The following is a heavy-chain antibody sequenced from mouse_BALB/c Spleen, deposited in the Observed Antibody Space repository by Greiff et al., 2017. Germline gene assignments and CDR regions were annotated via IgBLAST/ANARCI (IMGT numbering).Heavy chain of an antibody. CDR3: ARDHYYGSSYVGAMDY. CDR1: GFTFSDYY. CDR2: ISDGGSYT. Sequence: EVKLVESGGGLVKPGGSLKLSCAASGFTFSDYYMYWVRQTPEKRLEWVATISDGGSYTYYPDSVKGRFTISRDNAKNNLYLQMSSLKSEDTAMYYCARDHYYGSSYVGAMDYWGQGTSVTVSS. J-gene: IGHJ4*01. V-gene: IGHV5-4*02. D-gene: IGHD1-1*01.